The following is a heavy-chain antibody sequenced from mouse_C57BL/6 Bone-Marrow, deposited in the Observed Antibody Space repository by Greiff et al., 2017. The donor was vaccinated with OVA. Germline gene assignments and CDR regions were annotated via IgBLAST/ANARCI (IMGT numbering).Heavy chain of an antibody. Sequence: QVQLQQPGAELVKPGASVKLSCKASGYTFTSYWMQWVKQRPGQGLEWIGEIDPSDSYTNYNGKFKGKATLTADKSSSTAYMQLSSLTSEDSAVYFCARGGVKAWFAYWGQGALVTVSA. J-gene: IGHJ3*01. V-gene: IGHV1-50*01. D-gene: IGHD2-2*01. CDR1: GYTFTSYW. CDR2: IDPSDSYT. CDR3: ARGGVKAWFAY.